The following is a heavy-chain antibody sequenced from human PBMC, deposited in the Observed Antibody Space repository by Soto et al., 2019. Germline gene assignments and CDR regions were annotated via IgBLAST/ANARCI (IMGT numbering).Heavy chain of an antibody. J-gene: IGHJ4*02. CDR2: ISSSSSYI. Sequence: GGSLRLSFAAFGFTFTSYSMNWVPQAPGKGLEWVSSISSSSSYIYYADSVKGRFTISRDNAKNSLYLQMNSLRAEDTAVYYCARGTRYYDFWSGYYHYFDFWGQGTMVTVSS. D-gene: IGHD3-3*01. CDR1: GFTFTSYS. CDR3: ARGTRYYDFWSGYYHYFDF. V-gene: IGHV3-21*01.